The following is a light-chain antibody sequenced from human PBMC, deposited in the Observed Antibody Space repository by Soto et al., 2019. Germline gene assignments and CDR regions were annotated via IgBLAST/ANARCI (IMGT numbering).Light chain of an antibody. CDR2: GAS. V-gene: IGKV3-15*01. CDR1: QSVSSN. CDR3: QQYNNWPPLT. J-gene: IGKJ4*01. Sequence: EIVMTQSPATLSVSPGERVTLSCRASQSVSSNLAWYQQKPGQAPRLLIYGASTRATGIPARFSGSGSGTEFTLTISSLQSEDFAVYYCQQYNNWPPLTFGGGTKAEIK.